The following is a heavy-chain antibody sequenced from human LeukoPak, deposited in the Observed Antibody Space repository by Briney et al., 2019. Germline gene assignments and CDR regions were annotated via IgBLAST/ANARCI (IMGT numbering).Heavy chain of an antibody. D-gene: IGHD3-22*01. Sequence: GSLRLSCAASGFTFSKAWMNWIRQPPGKGLEWIGEINHSGSTNYNPSLKSRVTISVDTSKNQFSLKLSSVTAADTAVYYCARRKTYYYDSSGYFYFDYWGQGTLVTVSS. CDR2: INHSGST. CDR3: ARRKTYYYDSSGYFYFDY. CDR1: GFTFSKAW. V-gene: IGHV4-34*01. J-gene: IGHJ4*02.